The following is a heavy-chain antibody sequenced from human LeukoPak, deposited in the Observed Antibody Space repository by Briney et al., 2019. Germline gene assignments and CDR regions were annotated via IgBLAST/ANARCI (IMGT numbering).Heavy chain of an antibody. CDR2: IRYDGSNK. D-gene: IGHD2-2*01. J-gene: IGHJ4*02. CDR3: ARGYCSGTSCYSGLD. Sequence: GGSLRLSCVASGFTFSSYGMHWVRQAPGKGLEWVAFIRYDGSNKYYADSVKGRFTISRDNSKNTLSLQMNSLRPEDTAVYYCARGYCSGTSCYSGLDWGQGTLVTVSS. V-gene: IGHV3-30*02. CDR1: GFTFSSYG.